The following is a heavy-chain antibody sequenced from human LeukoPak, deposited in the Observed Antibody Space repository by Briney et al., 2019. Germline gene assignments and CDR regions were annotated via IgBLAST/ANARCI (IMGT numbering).Heavy chain of an antibody. CDR1: GFTFDDYA. CDR2: ISWNSGSI. D-gene: IGHD3-9*01. Sequence: PGGSLRLSCAASGFTFDDYAMHWVRQAPGKGLEWVSGISWNSGSIGYADSVRGRFTISRDNAKNSLYLQMNSLRAEDTALYYCAKDINEILTGVDYWGQGTLVTVSS. V-gene: IGHV3-9*01. J-gene: IGHJ4*02. CDR3: AKDINEILTGVDY.